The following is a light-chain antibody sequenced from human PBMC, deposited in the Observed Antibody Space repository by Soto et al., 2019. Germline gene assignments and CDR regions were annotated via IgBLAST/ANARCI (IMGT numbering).Light chain of an antibody. J-gene: IGKJ1*01. CDR1: QSISSW. Sequence: DIVMTQSPDSLAVSLGERATINCKSSQSISSWLAWYQQKPGKAPKLLIYDASSLESGVPSRFSGSGSGTEFTLTISSLQPDDFATYYCQQYNSYWTVGQGTKVEI. V-gene: IGKV1-5*01. CDR2: DAS. CDR3: QQYNSYWT.